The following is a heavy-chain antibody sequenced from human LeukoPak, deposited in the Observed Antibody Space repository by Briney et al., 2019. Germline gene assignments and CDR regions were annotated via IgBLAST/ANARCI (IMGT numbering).Heavy chain of an antibody. CDR1: GYTFTGYY. J-gene: IGHJ4*02. Sequence: GASVKVSCKASGYTFTGYYMHWVRQAPGQGLEWMGWINPNSGGTNYAQKFQGRVTMTRDTSISTAYMELSRLRSDGTAVYYCARDIASSGSYWRGFGYWGPGTQVTVSS. CDR2: INPNSGGT. CDR3: ARDIASSGSYWRGFGY. V-gene: IGHV1-2*02. D-gene: IGHD1-26*01.